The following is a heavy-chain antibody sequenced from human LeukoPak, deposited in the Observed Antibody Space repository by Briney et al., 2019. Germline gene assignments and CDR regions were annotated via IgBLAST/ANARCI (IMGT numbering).Heavy chain of an antibody. CDR1: GYSFTSYW. J-gene: IGHJ4*02. D-gene: IGHD3-22*01. V-gene: IGHV5-51*01. CDR3: ARRSGYYDSSGYPYYFDY. CDR2: IYPGDSDT. Sequence: GESLKISCKGSGYSFTSYWIGWVRRMPGKGLEWMGIIYPGDSDTRYSPSFQGQVTISADKSISTAYLQWSSLKASDTAMYYCARRSGYYDSSGYPYYFDYWGQGTLVTVSS.